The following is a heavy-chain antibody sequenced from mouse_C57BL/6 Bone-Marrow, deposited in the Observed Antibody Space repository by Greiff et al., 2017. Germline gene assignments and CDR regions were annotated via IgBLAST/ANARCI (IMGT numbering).Heavy chain of an antibody. D-gene: IGHD1-1*01. J-gene: IGHJ4*01. CDR3: ASNYYGSSPYYAMDY. CDR2: IYPGSGST. V-gene: IGHV1-55*01. Sequence: QVQLQQPGAELVKPGASVKMSCKASGYTFTSYWITWVKQRPGQGLEWIGDIYPGSGSTNYNEKFKSKATLTVDTSSSTAYMQVSSLTSEDSAVYYCASNYYGSSPYYAMDYWGQGTSVTVSS. CDR1: GYTFTSYW.